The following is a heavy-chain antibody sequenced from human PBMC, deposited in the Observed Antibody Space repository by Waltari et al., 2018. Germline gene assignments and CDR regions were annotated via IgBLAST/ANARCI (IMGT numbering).Heavy chain of an antibody. CDR3: ASPGASSSSEVFDY. J-gene: IGHJ4*02. CDR1: GGTFSSYA. V-gene: IGHV1-69*08. D-gene: IGHD6-6*01. CDR2: IIPSFGTA. Sequence: QVQLVQSGAEVKKPGSSVKVSCKASGGTFSSYAISWVRQAPGQGLEWRGRIIPSFGTANHAQKFQGRVTITADKATSTAYMELSSLRSEDTAVYYCASPGASSSSEVFDYWGQGTLVTVSS.